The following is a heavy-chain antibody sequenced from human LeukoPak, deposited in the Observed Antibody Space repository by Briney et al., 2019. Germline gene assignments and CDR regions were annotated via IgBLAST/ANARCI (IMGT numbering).Heavy chain of an antibody. CDR1: GFTFSSYA. J-gene: IGHJ4*02. Sequence: GGSLRLSCAASGFTFSSYAMSWVRQAPGKGLEWVSAISGSGGSTYYAASVKGRFTISRENAKNSLYLQMNSLRAEDTAVYYCARDSGYYYDSSGDWGQGTLVTVSS. CDR3: ARDSGYYYDSSGD. D-gene: IGHD3-22*01. CDR2: ISGSGGST. V-gene: IGHV3-23*01.